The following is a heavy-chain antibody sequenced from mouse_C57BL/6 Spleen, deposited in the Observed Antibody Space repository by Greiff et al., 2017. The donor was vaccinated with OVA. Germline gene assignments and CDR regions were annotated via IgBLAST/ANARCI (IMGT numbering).Heavy chain of an antibody. CDR3: ARGDGDYFDY. D-gene: IGHD1-1*02. J-gene: IGHJ2*01. CDR2: INPSSGTT. CDR1: GYTFTSYW. V-gene: IGHV1-7*01. Sequence: QVHVKQSGAELAKPGASVKLSCKASGYTFTSYWMHWVKQRPGQGLEWIGYINPSSGTTKYNQKFKAKATLTADKSSSTAYMQLSSLTDEDSSVYYGARGDGDYFDYWGQGTTLTVSS.